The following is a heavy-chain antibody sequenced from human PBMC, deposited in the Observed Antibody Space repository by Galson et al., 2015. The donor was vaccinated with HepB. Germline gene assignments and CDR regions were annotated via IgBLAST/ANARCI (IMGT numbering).Heavy chain of an antibody. J-gene: IGHJ4*02. V-gene: IGHV3-7*01. CDR1: GFTFSSYW. D-gene: IGHD2-8*02. CDR3: ARIGCTGNSCWDY. Sequence: SLRLSCAASGFTFSSYWMSWVRQAPGRGLERVASIKQDGSQKLYVDSVKGRFNISRDNANNSLYLQMNSLRAEDTAVYYCARIGCTGNSCWDYWGQGALVTVSS. CDR2: IKQDGSQK.